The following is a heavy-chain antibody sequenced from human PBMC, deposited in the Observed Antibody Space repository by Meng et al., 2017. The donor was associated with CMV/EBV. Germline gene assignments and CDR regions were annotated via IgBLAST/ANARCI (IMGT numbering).Heavy chain of an antibody. J-gene: IGHJ4*02. CDR1: GFTFSSSA. V-gene: IGHV3-30*02. Sequence: LECGGGVVQPGGSLRLSCAASGFTFSSSAMHWVRQPPGKGLEWVSFIAHDGSAKTYTDCVKCRFTISRDDSENTVYLEMNSLRVEDTAVYYCAKDLYYSFDYWGQGTLVTVSS. D-gene: IGHD2-8*01. CDR3: AKDLYYSFDY. CDR2: IAHDGSAK.